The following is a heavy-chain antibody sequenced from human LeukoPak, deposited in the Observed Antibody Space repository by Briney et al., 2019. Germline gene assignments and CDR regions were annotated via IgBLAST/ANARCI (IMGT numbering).Heavy chain of an antibody. CDR3: ARDRGWEVLDF. J-gene: IGHJ4*02. CDR2: IYYSGST. CDR1: GGSVSRGYYY. V-gene: IGHV4-61*01. D-gene: IGHD1-26*01. Sequence: PSETLSLTCTVSGGSVSRGYYYWRWIRQSPGKGLEWIGNIYYSGSTNYNPSLKSRVTISSDTSKNQFSLKLSSVTAADTAVYFCARDRGWEVLDFWGQGTLVTVSS.